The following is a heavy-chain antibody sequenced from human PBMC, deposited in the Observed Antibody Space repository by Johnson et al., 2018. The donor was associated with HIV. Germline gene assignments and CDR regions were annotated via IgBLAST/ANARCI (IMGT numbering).Heavy chain of an antibody. V-gene: IGHV3-30-3*01. D-gene: IGHD6-13*01. CDR2: ISYDGSNK. CDR1: GFTFSSYA. Sequence: QLVESGGGVVPPGRSLRLSCAASGFTFSSYAMHWVRQAPGKGLEWVAVISYDGSNKYYADSVKGRFTISRDNSKNTLYLQMNSLRAEDTAAYYCARGVKQQLSVVDAFGIWGQGTMVTVSS. J-gene: IGHJ3*02. CDR3: ARGVKQQLSVVDAFGI.